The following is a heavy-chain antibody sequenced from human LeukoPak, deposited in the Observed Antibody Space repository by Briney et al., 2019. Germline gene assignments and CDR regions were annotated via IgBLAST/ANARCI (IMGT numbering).Heavy chain of an antibody. D-gene: IGHD3-3*01. V-gene: IGHV3-23*01. Sequence: GGTLRLSCVASGFTFSTYGMSWVRQAPGKGLEWVSAISGSSGSTYYADSVKGRFTISRDNSKNTLYLQMNSLKTEDTAVYYCTTEGRFYPLDYWGQGTLVTVSS. J-gene: IGHJ4*02. CDR2: ISGSSGST. CDR1: GFTFSTYG. CDR3: TTEGRFYPLDY.